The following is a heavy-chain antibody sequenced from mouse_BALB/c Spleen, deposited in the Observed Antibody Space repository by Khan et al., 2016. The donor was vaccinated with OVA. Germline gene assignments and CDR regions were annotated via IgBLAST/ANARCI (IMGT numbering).Heavy chain of an antibody. J-gene: IGHJ3*01. V-gene: IGHV3-2*02. CDR3: ARKDYYDYDQFPY. D-gene: IGHD2-4*01. CDR2: ISYSGNT. CDR1: GYSITSEFA. Sequence: EVQLQESGPGLVKPSQSLSLTCTVTGYSITSEFAWNWIRQFPGNKLEWMGYISYSGNTRYNPSLKSLISITPDTSRNQFFLQLNSVTTEDTATYYCARKDYYDYDQFPYWGQGTLVTVSA.